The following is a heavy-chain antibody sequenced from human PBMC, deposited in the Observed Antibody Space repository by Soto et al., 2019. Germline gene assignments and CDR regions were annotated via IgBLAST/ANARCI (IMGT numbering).Heavy chain of an antibody. Sequence: SETLSLTCTVSGGSISSYYWSWIRQPPGKGLEWIGYIYYSGSTNYNPSLKSRVTISVDTSKNQFSLKLSSVTAADTAVYYCARVRGYRTVYYGMDVWGQGTTVTVSS. CDR2: IYYSGST. D-gene: IGHD3-22*01. V-gene: IGHV4-59*01. J-gene: IGHJ6*02. CDR3: ARVRGYRTVYYGMDV. CDR1: GGSISSYY.